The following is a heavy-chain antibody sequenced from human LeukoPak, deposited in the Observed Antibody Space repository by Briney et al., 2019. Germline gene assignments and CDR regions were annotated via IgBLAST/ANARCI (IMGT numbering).Heavy chain of an antibody. Sequence: GGSLRLSCAASGFIFSSYSMNWGRQAPGKGLERLSYISSGSGTIYYADSVKGRFTISRDNAKNSVYLQMNSLRDEDTAAYYCARGGNIDFWGQGTLVTVSS. V-gene: IGHV3-48*02. CDR2: ISSGSGTI. D-gene: IGHD3-10*01. CDR3: ARGGNIDF. CDR1: GFIFSSYS. J-gene: IGHJ4*02.